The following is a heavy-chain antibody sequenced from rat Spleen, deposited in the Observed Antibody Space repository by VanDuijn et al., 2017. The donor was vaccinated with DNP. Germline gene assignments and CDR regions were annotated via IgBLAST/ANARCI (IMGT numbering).Heavy chain of an antibody. V-gene: IGHV5-31*01. J-gene: IGHJ2*01. D-gene: IGHD1-11*01. CDR1: GFTFNNYW. CDR3: ARRATVDY. CDR2: ITSSGGST. Sequence: EVQLVESGGDLVQPGRSLKLSCVASGFTFNNYWMTWIRQVPGKGLEWVASITSSGGSTYYPDSVKGRFTISRDNAKNTLYLQMNSLRSEDTATYYCARRATVDYWGQGVMVTVSS.